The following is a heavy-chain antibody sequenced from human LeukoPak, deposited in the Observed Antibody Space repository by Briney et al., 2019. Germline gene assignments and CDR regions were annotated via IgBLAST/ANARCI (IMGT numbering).Heavy chain of an antibody. CDR1: GGSISSYY. CDR3: ARDGGIAYSSSWYDY. CDR2: IYYSGST. Sequence: PSETLSLTCTVSGGSISSYYWSWIRQPPGKGLEWIGYIYYSGSTNYNPSLKSRVTISVDTSKNQFSLKLSSVTAADTAVYYCARDGGIAYSSSWYDYWGQGTLVTVSS. V-gene: IGHV4-59*01. J-gene: IGHJ4*02. D-gene: IGHD6-13*01.